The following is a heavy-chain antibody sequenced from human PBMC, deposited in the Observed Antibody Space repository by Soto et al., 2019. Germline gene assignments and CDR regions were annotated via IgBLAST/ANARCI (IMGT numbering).Heavy chain of an antibody. J-gene: IGHJ6*03. CDR3: ASHIYGSGSYYNYYYYMDV. CDR1: GFTVSSNY. V-gene: IGHV3-66*04. CDR2: IYSGGST. Sequence: EVQLVESGGGLVQPGGSLRLSCAASGFTVSSNYMSWVRQAPGKGLEWVSVIYSGGSTYYAASVKGRFTISRDNSKNTLYLQMNSLRAEDTAVYYCASHIYGSGSYYNYYYYMDVWGKGTTVTVSS. D-gene: IGHD3-10*01.